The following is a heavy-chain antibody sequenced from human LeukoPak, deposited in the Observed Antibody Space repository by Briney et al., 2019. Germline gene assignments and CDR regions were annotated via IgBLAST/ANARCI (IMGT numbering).Heavy chain of an antibody. CDR3: ARDRPNYYGSDGHYYRRDGDY. D-gene: IGHD3-22*01. CDR1: GFTFSIYA. CDR2: ITSRGEST. Sequence: GGSLRLSCAASGFTFSIYAMSWVRQAPGKGLQWVSSITSRGESTWYVDSVKGRFTITRDNSENTLYLQTHSLRAEDTAVYYCARDRPNYYGSDGHYYRRDGDYWGRGTLVSVSS. V-gene: IGHV3-23*01. J-gene: IGHJ4*02.